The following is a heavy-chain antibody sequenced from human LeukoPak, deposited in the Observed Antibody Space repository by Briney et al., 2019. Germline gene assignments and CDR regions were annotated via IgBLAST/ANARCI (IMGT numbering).Heavy chain of an antibody. V-gene: IGHV3-48*03. CDR2: ISSSGSTI. J-gene: IGHJ4*02. Sequence: GGSLRLSCAASGFTFSSYEMNWVRQAPGKGLEWVSYISSSGSTIYYADSVKGRYTISRDNAKNSLYLQMNSLRAEDTAVYYCAGGYSGYDLYFDYWGQGTLVTVSS. CDR3: AGGYSGYDLYFDY. CDR1: GFTFSSYE. D-gene: IGHD5-12*01.